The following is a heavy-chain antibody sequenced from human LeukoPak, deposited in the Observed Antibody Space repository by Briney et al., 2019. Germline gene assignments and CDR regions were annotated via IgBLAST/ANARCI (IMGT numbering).Heavy chain of an antibody. Sequence: ASVKVSCKASGYSFTDYLMHWVRQAPGQGLEWMGWINPHSGGTSSAQKFQGRVTMTRDTSISTTYMELSMLRSDDTAVYYCARDRNGDGFAYFDYWGQGTLVTVSS. D-gene: IGHD5-24*01. CDR1: GYSFTDYL. J-gene: IGHJ4*02. CDR2: INPHSGGT. CDR3: ARDRNGDGFAYFDY. V-gene: IGHV1-2*02.